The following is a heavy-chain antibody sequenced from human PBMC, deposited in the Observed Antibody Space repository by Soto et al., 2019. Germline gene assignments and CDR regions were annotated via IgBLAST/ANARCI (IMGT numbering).Heavy chain of an antibody. CDR2: ISYDGSNK. J-gene: IGHJ4*02. CDR1: GFTFSSYG. V-gene: IGHV3-30*18. Sequence: GGSLRLSCAASGFTFSSYGMHWVRQAPGKGLEWVAVISYDGSNKYYADSVKGRFTISRDNSKNTLYLQMNSLRAEDTAVYYCAKGTYHRWGQGTLVTVSS. CDR3: AKGTYHR.